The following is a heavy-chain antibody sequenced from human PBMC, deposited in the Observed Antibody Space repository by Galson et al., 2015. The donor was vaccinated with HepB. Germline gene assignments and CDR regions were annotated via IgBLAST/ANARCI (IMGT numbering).Heavy chain of an antibody. CDR2: ISYDGSNR. J-gene: IGHJ3*02. D-gene: IGHD3-22*01. CDR1: GFTFSSYA. CDR3: ARGDSSGYGTLDAFDT. V-gene: IGHV3-30-3*01. Sequence: SLRLSCAASGFTFSSYAMHWVRQAPGKGLEWVAVISYDGSNRYYADSVKGRFTISRDSSKNTLYLQMNSLRAEDTAVYYCARGDSSGYGTLDAFDTWGQGTMVTVSS.